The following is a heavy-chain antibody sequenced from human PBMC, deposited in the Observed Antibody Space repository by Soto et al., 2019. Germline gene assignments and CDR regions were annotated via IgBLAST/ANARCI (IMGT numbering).Heavy chain of an antibody. D-gene: IGHD3-3*01. Sequence: QVQLQESGPGLVKPSQTLSLTCTVSGGSISSGGYYWSWIRQHPGKGLEWIGYIYYSGSTYYNPSRKSRVTISVDTSKNQFSLKLSSVTAADTAVYYCARVGVQTYYDFWSGYWPFDYWGQGTLVTVSS. CDR2: IYYSGST. V-gene: IGHV4-31*03. CDR3: ARVGVQTYYDFWSGYWPFDY. CDR1: GGSISSGGYY. J-gene: IGHJ4*02.